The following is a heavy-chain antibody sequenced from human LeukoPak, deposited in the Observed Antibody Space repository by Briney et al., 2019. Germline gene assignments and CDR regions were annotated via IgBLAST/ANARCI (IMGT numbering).Heavy chain of an antibody. Sequence: PGGSLRLSCAASGFTFSSYGMHWVRQAPGKGLEWVAVISYDGSNKYYADSVKGRFTISRDNSKNTLYLQMNSLRAEDTAVYYCARVGYCSSTSCSIPYYYGMDVWGQGTTVTVSS. J-gene: IGHJ6*02. V-gene: IGHV3-30*03. CDR3: ARVGYCSSTSCSIPYYYGMDV. D-gene: IGHD2-2*01. CDR1: GFTFSSYG. CDR2: ISYDGSNK.